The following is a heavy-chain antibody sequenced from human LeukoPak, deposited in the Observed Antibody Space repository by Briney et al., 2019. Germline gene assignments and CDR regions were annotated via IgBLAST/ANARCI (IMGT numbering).Heavy chain of an antibody. V-gene: IGHV3-21*01. CDR2: ISSSSSYI. D-gene: IGHD2-2*01. Sequence: PGGSLRLSCAASGFTFSSYSMNWVRQAPGKGLEWVSSISSSSSYIYYADSVKGRFTISRDNAKNSLYLQMNSLRAEDTAVYYCARGLVVLDYFDYWGQGTLVTVSS. CDR1: GFTFSSYS. J-gene: IGHJ4*02. CDR3: ARGLVVLDYFDY.